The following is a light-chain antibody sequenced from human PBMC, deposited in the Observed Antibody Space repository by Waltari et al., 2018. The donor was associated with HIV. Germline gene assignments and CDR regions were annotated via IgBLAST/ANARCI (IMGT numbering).Light chain of an antibody. J-gene: IGLJ3*02. V-gene: IGLV1-44*01. CDR2: STN. Sequence: QSVLTQPPSASGTPGQRVTISCSGTSANIGSHTVDWFQQLPGAAPKLLMYSTNQRPSGVPDRVSGSKSGTSASLAISGLQSEDEADYFCATWDDSLNGHVFGGGTKLTV. CDR1: SANIGSHT. CDR3: ATWDDSLNGHV.